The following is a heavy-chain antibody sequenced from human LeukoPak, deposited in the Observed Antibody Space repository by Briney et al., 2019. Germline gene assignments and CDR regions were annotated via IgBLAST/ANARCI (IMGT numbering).Heavy chain of an antibody. CDR1: GGSFSGYY. V-gene: IGHV4-34*01. Sequence: SETLSLTCGVSGGSFSGYYWSWIRQPPGKGLEWIGEINDSGSTKYNPSLKSRVTISVDRSKNQFSLKLSSVTAADTAVYYCARIRGDYGIVDYWGQGTLVTVSS. CDR2: INDSGST. D-gene: IGHD4-17*01. CDR3: ARIRGDYGIVDY. J-gene: IGHJ4*02.